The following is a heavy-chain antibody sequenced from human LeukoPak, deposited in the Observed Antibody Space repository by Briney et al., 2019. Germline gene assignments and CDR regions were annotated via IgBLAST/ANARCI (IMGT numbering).Heavy chain of an antibody. J-gene: IGHJ4*02. CDR1: GGTFSSYA. CDR2: IIPILGIA. V-gene: IGHV1-69*04. CDR3: ARGIGYCSSTSCHDY. Sequence: SVKVSCKASGGTFSSYAISWVRQAPGQGLEWMGSIIPILGIANYAQKFQGRVTITADKSTSTDYMELSSLRSEDTAVYYCARGIGYCSSTSCHDYWGQGTLVTVSS. D-gene: IGHD2-2*01.